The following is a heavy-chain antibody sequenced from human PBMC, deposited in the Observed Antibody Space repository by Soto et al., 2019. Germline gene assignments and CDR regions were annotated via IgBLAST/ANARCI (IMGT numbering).Heavy chain of an antibody. D-gene: IGHD6-13*01. CDR1: GGTFSSYA. Sequence: QVQLVQSGAEVKKPGSSVKVSCKASGGTFSSYAISWVRQAPGQGLEWMGGIIPIFGTANYAQKFQGRVTITADESTSTAYMELRSLRSEGTAVYYCARDSAAGTTRWPPAYWGQGTLVTVSS. CDR3: ARDSAAGTTRWPPAY. V-gene: IGHV1-69*01. CDR2: IIPIFGTA. J-gene: IGHJ4*02.